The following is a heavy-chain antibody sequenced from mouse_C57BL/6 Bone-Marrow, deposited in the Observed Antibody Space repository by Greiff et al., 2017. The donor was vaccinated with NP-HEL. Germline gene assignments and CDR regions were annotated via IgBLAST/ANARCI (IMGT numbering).Heavy chain of an antibody. CDR3: ATHYSNYVFDY. CDR2: IYPGSGSI. V-gene: IGHV1-55*01. CDR1: GYTFTSYW. Sequence: QVQLQQPGAELVKPGASVKMSCKASGYTFTSYWITWVKQRPGQGLEWIGDIYPGSGSINYNETFKSKATLTVDTSSSTAYMQLSSLTSEDSAVYYCATHYSNYVFDYWGQGTTLTVSS. D-gene: IGHD2-5*01. J-gene: IGHJ2*01.